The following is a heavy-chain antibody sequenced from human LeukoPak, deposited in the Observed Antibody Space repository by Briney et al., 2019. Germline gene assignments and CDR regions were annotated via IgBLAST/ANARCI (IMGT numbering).Heavy chain of an antibody. D-gene: IGHD2-2*01. CDR3: ARDPCRGDY. CDR2: ITSNSNT. V-gene: IGHV3-69-1*01. CDR1: GFTFSDYS. Sequence: PGGSLRLSCAASGFTFSDYSMNWVRQAPGKGLEWVSSITSNSNTYYADSVKGRFTISRDNTKNSLFLQMNSLRAEDTAVYHCARDPCRGDYWGQGTLVTVSS. J-gene: IGHJ4*02.